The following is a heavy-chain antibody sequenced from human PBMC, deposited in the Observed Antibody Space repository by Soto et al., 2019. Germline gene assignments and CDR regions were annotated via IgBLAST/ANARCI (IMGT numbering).Heavy chain of an antibody. Sequence: SVKVSCKASGFTFTSSAVQWVRQARGQRLEWIGWIVVGSGNTNYAQKFQERVTITRDMSTSTAYMELSSLRSEDTAVYYCAACSMLLGYYYYGMDAWGQGTTVTVSS. J-gene: IGHJ6*02. CDR1: GFTFTSSA. CDR2: IVVGSGNT. CDR3: AACSMLLGYYYYGMDA. D-gene: IGHD2-8*02. V-gene: IGHV1-58*01.